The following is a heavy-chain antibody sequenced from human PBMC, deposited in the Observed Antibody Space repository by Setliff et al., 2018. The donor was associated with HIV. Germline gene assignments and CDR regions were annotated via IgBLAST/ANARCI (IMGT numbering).Heavy chain of an antibody. J-gene: IGHJ4*02. CDR2: ISSSSSTI. CDR1: GFTFSSYS. CDR3: ASGRWFGEFDY. Sequence: PGGSLRLSCAASGFTFSSYSMNWVRQAPGKGLEWVSYISSSSSTIYYADSVKGRFTISRDNSKNTLDLEMNSLRPEDTAVYYCASGRWFGEFDYWGQGTLVTVSS. D-gene: IGHD3-10*01. V-gene: IGHV3-48*01.